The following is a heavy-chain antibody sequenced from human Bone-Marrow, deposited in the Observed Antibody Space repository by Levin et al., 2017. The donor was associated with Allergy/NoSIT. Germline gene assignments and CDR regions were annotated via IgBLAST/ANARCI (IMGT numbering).Heavy chain of an antibody. Sequence: PGGSLRLSCEASGFNFYNYAMHWIRQAPGKGLEWISDISGSVATTSYADSVKGRFTISRDTSRNTLYRQMNSLRTDDSALYYCARDGLFDYWGRGTLVTVSS. CDR1: GFNFYNYA. CDR3: ARDGLFDY. J-gene: IGHJ4*02. CDR2: ISGSVATT. V-gene: IGHV3-23*01.